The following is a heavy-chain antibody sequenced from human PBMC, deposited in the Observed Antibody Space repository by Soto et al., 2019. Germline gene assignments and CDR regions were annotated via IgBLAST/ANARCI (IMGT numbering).Heavy chain of an antibody. CDR3: ARDLYCIGGSCYSGSWFDP. J-gene: IGHJ5*02. CDR2: INAGNGNT. V-gene: IGHV1-3*01. CDR1: GYTFTSYA. D-gene: IGHD2-15*01. Sequence: ASVKVSCKASGYTFTSYAMHWVRQAPGQRLEWMGWINAGNGNTKYSQKFQGRVTITRDTSASTAYMELSSLRSEDTAVYYCARDLYCIGGSCYSGSWFDPWGQGTLVPVSS.